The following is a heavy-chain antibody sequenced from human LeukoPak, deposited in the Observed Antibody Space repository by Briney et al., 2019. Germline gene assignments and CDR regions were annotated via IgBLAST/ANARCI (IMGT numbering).Heavy chain of an antibody. CDR2: INHSGST. V-gene: IGHV4-34*01. Sequence: PSETLSLTCAVYGGSFSGYYWSWIRQPPGKGLEWIGEINHSGSTNYNPSLKSRVTISVDTSKNQFSLKLSSVTAADTAVYYWARDLLYYCSGTSWFDPWGQGTLVTVSS. CDR1: GGSFSGYY. CDR3: ARDLLYYCSGTSWFDP. D-gene: IGHD3-10*01. J-gene: IGHJ5*02.